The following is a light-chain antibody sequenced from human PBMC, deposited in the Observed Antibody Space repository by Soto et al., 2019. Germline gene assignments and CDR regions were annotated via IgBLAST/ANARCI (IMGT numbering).Light chain of an antibody. J-gene: IGLJ3*02. CDR1: NSDVGGYNY. CDR2: DVS. CDR3: SSYTTSITWV. V-gene: IGLV2-14*03. Sequence: QSALTQPASVSGSPGQSISLSCTGTNSDVGGYNYVSWYQQHPGKAPKLIIYDVSSRPSGVSNRFSGSKSDNTASLTISGLQAEDEADYYCSSYTTSITWVFGGGTKLTVL.